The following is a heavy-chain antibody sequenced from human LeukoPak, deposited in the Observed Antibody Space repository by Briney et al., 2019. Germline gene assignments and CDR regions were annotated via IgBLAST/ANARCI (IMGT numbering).Heavy chain of an antibody. D-gene: IGHD3-22*01. J-gene: IGHJ3*02. CDR1: GFTFSDYY. CDR2: ISSSGSTI. V-gene: IGHV3-11*04. CDR3: ARDPSYYYDSSGPDAFDI. Sequence: GGSLRLSCAASGFTFSDYYMSWIRQAPGKGLEWVSYISSSGSTIYYADSVKGRFTISRDNAKNSLYLQMNSLRAEDTAVYYCARDPSYYYDSSGPDAFDIWGQGTMVTVSS.